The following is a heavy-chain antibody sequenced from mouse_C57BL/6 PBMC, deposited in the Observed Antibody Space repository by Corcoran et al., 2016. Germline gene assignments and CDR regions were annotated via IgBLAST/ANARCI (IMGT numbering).Heavy chain of an antibody. CDR2: ISYDGSN. Sequence: DVQLQESGPGLVKPSQSLSLTCSVTGYSITSGYYWNWIRQFPGNKLEWMGYISYDGSNNYNPSLKNRISITRDTSKNQFFLKLNSVTTEDTATYYFARETTGFAYWGQGTLVTVSA. CDR1: GYSITSGYY. J-gene: IGHJ3*01. V-gene: IGHV3-6*01. CDR3: ARETTGFAY.